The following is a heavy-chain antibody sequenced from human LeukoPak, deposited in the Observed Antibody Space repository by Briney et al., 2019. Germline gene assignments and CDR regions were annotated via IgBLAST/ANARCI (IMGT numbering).Heavy chain of an antibody. CDR2: ISSSSSYI. D-gene: IGHD1-20*01. J-gene: IGHJ4*02. CDR1: GFTFDDYT. V-gene: IGHV3-21*01. Sequence: PGGSLRLSCAASGFTFDDYTMHWVRQAPGKGLEWVSSISSSSSYIYYADSVKGRFTISRDNAKNSLYLQMNSLRAEDTAVYYCARHPIYNWNADYWGQGTLVTVSS. CDR3: ARHPIYNWNADY.